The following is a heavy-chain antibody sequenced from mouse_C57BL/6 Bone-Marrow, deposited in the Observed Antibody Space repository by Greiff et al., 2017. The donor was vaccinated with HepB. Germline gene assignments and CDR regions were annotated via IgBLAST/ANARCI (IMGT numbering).Heavy chain of an antibody. CDR2: IYPRSGNT. V-gene: IGHV1-81*01. CDR1: GYTFTSYG. D-gene: IGHD2-2*01. Sequence: QVQLKQSGAELARPGASVKLSCKASGYTFTSYGISWVKQRTGQGLEWIGEIYPRSGNTYYNEKFKGKATLTADKSSSTAYMELRSLTSEDSAVYFCSMVTRSLFDYWGQGTTLTVSS. CDR3: SMVTRSLFDY. J-gene: IGHJ2*01.